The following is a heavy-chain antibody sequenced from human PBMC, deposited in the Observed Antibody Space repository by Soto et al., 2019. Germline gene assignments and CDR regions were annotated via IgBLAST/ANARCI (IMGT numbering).Heavy chain of an antibody. J-gene: IGHJ3*02. Sequence: ASVKVSCKASGYTFTSYGISWVRQAPGQELEWMGWISAYNGNTNYAQKLQGRVTMTTDTSTSTAYMELRSLRSDDTAVYYCARYRRPERLTILGVANPDGAFDIWGKGTTVTVSS. CDR2: ISAYNGNT. V-gene: IGHV1-18*01. CDR1: GYTFTSYG. CDR3: ARYRRPERLTILGVANPDGAFDI. D-gene: IGHD3-3*01.